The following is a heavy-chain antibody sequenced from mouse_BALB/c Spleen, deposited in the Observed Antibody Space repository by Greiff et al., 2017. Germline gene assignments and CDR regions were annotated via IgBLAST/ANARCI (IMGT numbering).Heavy chain of an antibody. CDR3: AREVQSGY. CDR2: INPSNGRT. V-gene: IGHV1S81*02. Sequence: QVQLQQPGAALVKPGASVKLSCKASGYTFTSYWMHWVKQRPGQGLEWIGEINPSNGRTNYNEKFKSKATLTVDKSSSTAYMQLSSLTSEDSAVYYGAREVQSGYWGQGTTRTVSA. D-gene: IGHD2-14*01. J-gene: IGHJ2*01. CDR1: GYTFTSYW.